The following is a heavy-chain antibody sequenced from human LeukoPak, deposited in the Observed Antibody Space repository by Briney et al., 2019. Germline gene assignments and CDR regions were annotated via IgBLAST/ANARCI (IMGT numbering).Heavy chain of an antibody. CDR2: IKSKTDGGTT. J-gene: IGHJ4*02. CDR1: GFTFSNAW. Sequence: GGSLRLSCAASGFTFSNAWMSWVRQAPGKGLEWVGRIKSKTDGGTTDYAAPVKGRFTISRDDSKNTLYLQMNSLRAEDTAVYYCARVDYCSGGSCYYFDYWGQGTLVTVSS. V-gene: IGHV3-15*01. D-gene: IGHD2-15*01. CDR3: ARVDYCSGGSCYYFDY.